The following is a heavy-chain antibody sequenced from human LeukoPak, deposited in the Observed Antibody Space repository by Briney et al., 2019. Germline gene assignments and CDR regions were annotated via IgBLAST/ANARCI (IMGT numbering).Heavy chain of an antibody. Sequence: KPSETLSLTCTVSGGSISSYYWSWIRRPPGKGLEWIGYIYYSGSTNYNASLTNRVTISVDTSKNQFSLKLSSVTAADTAVYYCAREVGYCSGGSCYSYFDYWGQGTLVTVSS. CDR1: GGSISSYY. D-gene: IGHD2-15*01. V-gene: IGHV4-59*01. CDR2: IYYSGST. J-gene: IGHJ4*02. CDR3: AREVGYCSGGSCYSYFDY.